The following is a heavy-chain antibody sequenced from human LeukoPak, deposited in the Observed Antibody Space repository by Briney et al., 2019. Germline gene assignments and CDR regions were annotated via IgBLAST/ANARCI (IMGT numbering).Heavy chain of an antibody. CDR3: AVAPGDY. Sequence: ASVKVSCKASGYTFTSYDINWVRQAPGQGLEWMGWINPNNDYTYYAQKFQGRVTLTRDTSISTVYMELTRLTSDDTALYYCAVAPGDYWGQGTLVIVSA. D-gene: IGHD2-21*01. CDR2: INPNNDYT. V-gene: IGHV1-2*02. CDR1: GYTFTSYD. J-gene: IGHJ4*02.